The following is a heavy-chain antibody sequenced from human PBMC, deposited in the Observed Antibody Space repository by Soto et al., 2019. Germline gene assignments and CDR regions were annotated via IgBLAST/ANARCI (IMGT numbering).Heavy chain of an antibody. J-gene: IGHJ5*02. CDR2: IYYAGST. CDR1: GGSLSSGGYY. Sequence: PSDTLSLTCTVSGGSLSSGGYYWSWIRQHPGNGLEWIVYIYYAGSTYYNPSLKSRVTIAVETSKNQFSLKLSSVTSADTAVYYCPRALVSAISHLSYPWGHGNLVTVSS. CDR3: PRALVSAISHLSYP. D-gene: IGHD2-15*01. V-gene: IGHV4-31*03.